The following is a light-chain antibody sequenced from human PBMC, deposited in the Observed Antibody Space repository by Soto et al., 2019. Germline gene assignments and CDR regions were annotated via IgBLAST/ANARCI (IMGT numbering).Light chain of an antibody. CDR2: AAS. J-gene: IGKJ2*01. Sequence: DIQLTQSPSLLSASVGDRVTITCRASQGISTYLAWYQQTSGKAPKLLISAASTLQRGVPSRFSGSGSGTDFTLTISSLQPEDSATYYCQQRNSYPRTFGQGTKVDIK. CDR3: QQRNSYPRT. V-gene: IGKV1-9*01. CDR1: QGISTY.